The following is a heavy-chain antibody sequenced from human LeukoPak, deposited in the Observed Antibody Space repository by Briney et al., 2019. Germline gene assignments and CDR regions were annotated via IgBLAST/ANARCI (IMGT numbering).Heavy chain of an antibody. V-gene: IGHV3-48*04. Sequence: GGSLRLSCAASGFTFSSYGMHWVRQAPGKGLEWVSYISSSSSTIYYADSVKGRFTISRDNAKNSLYLQMNSLRAEDTAVYYCARTKKQQLVRGAFDIWGQGTMVTVSS. J-gene: IGHJ3*02. CDR3: ARTKKQQLVRGAFDI. CDR1: GFTFSSYG. CDR2: ISSSSSTI. D-gene: IGHD6-13*01.